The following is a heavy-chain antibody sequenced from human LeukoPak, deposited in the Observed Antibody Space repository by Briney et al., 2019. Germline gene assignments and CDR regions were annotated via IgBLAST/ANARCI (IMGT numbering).Heavy chain of an antibody. CDR3: AGEGATAGSEYYFDY. V-gene: IGHV3-21*01. J-gene: IGHJ4*02. CDR2: ISSSSSSI. D-gene: IGHD6-13*01. CDR1: GFIFSGYS. Sequence: GGSLRLSCAASGFIFSGYSMNWVRQAPGKGLEWVSSISSSSSSIYYADSVKGRFTISRDNTKKSLYLQMNSLRAEDTAVYYCAGEGATAGSEYYFDYWGQGSLVTVSS.